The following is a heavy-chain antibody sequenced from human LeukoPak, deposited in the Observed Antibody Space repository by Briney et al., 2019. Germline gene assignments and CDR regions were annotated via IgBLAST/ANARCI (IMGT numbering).Heavy chain of an antibody. D-gene: IGHD1-26*01. CDR1: GFTFDDYG. CDR3: ARDWHSGSYHDAFDI. CDR2: INWNGSST. J-gene: IGHJ3*02. V-gene: IGHV3-20*04. Sequence: GGSLRLSCAASGFTFDDYGMSWVRQAPGKGLEWVSGINWNGSSTGYADSVKGRFTISRDNAKNSLYLQMNSLRAEDTALYYCARDWHSGSYHDAFDIWDQGTMVTVSS.